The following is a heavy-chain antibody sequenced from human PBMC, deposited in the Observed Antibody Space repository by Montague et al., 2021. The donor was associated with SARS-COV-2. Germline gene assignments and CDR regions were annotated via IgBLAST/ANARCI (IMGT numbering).Heavy chain of an antibody. V-gene: IGHV3-23*01. CDR1: GFTFSNSA. J-gene: IGHJ6*02. CDR3: AKDSYYYGLGYGMDV. CDR2: SSGSAGGT. Sequence: SLRLSCAASGFTFSNSAMNWVRQAPGKGLEWVSGSSGSAGGTHYADSVKGRFHISRDNSKNVLYLQMNSLRAEDTALYYCAKDSYYYGLGYGMDVWGQGTTVTVSS. D-gene: IGHD3-10*01.